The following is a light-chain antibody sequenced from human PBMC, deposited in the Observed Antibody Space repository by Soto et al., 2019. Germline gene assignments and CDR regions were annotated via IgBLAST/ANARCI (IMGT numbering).Light chain of an antibody. Sequence: EIIMTQSPATLSVSPGESATLSCRASQSVASNLAWYQQKPGQAPRLLIYRASTRATGVPARFSGSGSGTEFTLTISSLQSEDFAVYSCQQYINWPRAFGPGTKVEI. J-gene: IGKJ1*01. CDR2: RAS. CDR3: QQYINWPRA. V-gene: IGKV3-15*01. CDR1: QSVASN.